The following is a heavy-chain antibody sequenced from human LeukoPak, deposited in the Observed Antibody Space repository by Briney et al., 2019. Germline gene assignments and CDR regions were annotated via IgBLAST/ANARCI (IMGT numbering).Heavy chain of an antibody. CDR2: INHSGST. Sequence: SETLSLTCAVYGGSFSGYYWSWIRQPPGKGLEWIGEINHSGSTNYNPSLKSRVTISVDTSKIQFSLKLSSVTAADTAVYYCARGKYYYGSGSYYEGLYYYGMDVWGQGTTVTVSS. V-gene: IGHV4-34*01. CDR1: GGSFSGYY. J-gene: IGHJ6*02. CDR3: ARGKYYYGSGSYYEGLYYYGMDV. D-gene: IGHD3-10*01.